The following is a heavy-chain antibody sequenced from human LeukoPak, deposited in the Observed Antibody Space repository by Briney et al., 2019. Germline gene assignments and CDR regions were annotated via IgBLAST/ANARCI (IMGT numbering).Heavy chain of an antibody. CDR1: GGSISSYY. CDR2: IYYSGST. D-gene: IGHD6-19*01. Sequence: SETLSLTCTVSGGSISSYYWSWIRQPPGKGLEWIGYIYYSGSTNYNPSLKSRVTISVNTSKNQFSLKLSSVTAADTAVYYCARTGWYEASYYFDYWGQGTLVTVSS. J-gene: IGHJ4*02. V-gene: IGHV4-59*01. CDR3: ARTGWYEASYYFDY.